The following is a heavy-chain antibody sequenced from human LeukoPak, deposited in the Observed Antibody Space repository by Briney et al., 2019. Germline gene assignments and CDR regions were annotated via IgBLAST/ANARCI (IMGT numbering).Heavy chain of an antibody. Sequence: GGSLRLSCAASGFTFSRYSMNWLPQAPGKALECVSSISTSSNYIYYAGSVEASFTIPRHSHKHSLYVKKNSLIGGDTGVYFCAREGMGRRAFDMWGQETMVTVSS. J-gene: IGHJ3*02. CDR2: ISTSSNYI. D-gene: IGHD3-10*01. CDR1: GFTFSRYS. CDR3: AREGMGRRAFDM. V-gene: IGHV3-21*01.